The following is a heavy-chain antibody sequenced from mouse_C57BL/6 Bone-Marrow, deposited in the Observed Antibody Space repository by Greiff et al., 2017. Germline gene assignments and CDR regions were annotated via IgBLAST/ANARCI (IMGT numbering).Heavy chain of an antibody. D-gene: IGHD2-4*01. CDR1: GFSLTSYG. V-gene: IGHV2-9*01. CDR3: AKRLDYDYGERTWRDY. Sequence: QVQLKESGPGLVAPSQSLSITCTVSGFSLTSYGVDWVRQPPGKGLEWLGVIWGGGSTHYNSALMSRLSISKDNSKSQVFLKMNSLQADDTAMYHCAKRLDYDYGERTWRDYWGQGTSVTVSS. CDR2: IWGGGST. J-gene: IGHJ4*01.